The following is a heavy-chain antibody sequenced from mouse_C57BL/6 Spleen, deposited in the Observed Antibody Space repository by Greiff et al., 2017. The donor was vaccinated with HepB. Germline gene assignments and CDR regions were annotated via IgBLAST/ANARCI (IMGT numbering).Heavy chain of an antibody. Sequence: EVHLVESGGGLVQPGGSLSLSCAASGFTFTDYYMSWVRQPPGKALEWLGFIRNKANGYTTEYSASVKGRFTIARDNSQSIIYLQMNALRAEDSATYYCTRYSHCGYDLFGYLGQGTTLTVSS. CDR1: GFTFTDYY. D-gene: IGHD2-2*01. CDR2: IRNKANGYTT. CDR3: TRYSHCGYDLFGY. J-gene: IGHJ2*01. V-gene: IGHV7-3*01.